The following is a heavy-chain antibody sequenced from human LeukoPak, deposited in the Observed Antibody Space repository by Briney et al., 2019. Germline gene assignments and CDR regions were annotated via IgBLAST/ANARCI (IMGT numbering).Heavy chain of an antibody. CDR1: GFTVSSTY. Sequence: GGSLRLSCAASGFTVSSTYMSWVRQAPGKGLEWVSVIYSGGSTYYADAVKGRFTISRDNSKNTLYLQMNSLRAEDTAVYYCARDRLYSSSSEDYWGQGTLVTVSS. D-gene: IGHD6-6*01. J-gene: IGHJ4*02. V-gene: IGHV3-53*01. CDR3: ARDRLYSSSSEDY. CDR2: IYSGGST.